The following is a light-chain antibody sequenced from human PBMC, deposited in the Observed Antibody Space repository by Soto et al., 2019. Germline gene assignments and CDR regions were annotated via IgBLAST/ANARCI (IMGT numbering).Light chain of an antibody. J-gene: IGKJ5*01. V-gene: IGKV3-20*01. Sequence: EIVLTQSPGTLSLSPGERGTLSCRASQSIVGNYLAWYQQKPGQAPRLLIYGASSRAAGIPDRFTGSGTGTDFTLTITRLEPEDFVVYYCQKYGGSFITFGQGTRLEMK. CDR1: QSIVGNY. CDR3: QKYGGSFIT. CDR2: GAS.